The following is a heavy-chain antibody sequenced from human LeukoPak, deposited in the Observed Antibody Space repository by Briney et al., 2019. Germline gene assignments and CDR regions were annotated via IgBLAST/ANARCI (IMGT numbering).Heavy chain of an antibody. CDR1: GFTFSSYD. CDR3: ARGGPGYYVDY. CDR2: IGTAGDT. D-gene: IGHD1-26*01. Sequence: GGSLRLSCAASGFTFSSYDMHWVRQATGKGLEWLSTIGTAGDTYYPGSVKGRFTISRENAKNSLYLQMNSLRAGDTAVYFCARGGPGYYVDYWGQGTLVTVSS. V-gene: IGHV3-13*01. J-gene: IGHJ4*02.